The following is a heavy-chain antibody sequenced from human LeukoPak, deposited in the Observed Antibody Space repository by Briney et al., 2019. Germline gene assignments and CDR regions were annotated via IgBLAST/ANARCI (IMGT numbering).Heavy chain of an antibody. D-gene: IGHD5-18*01. CDR3: ARGEALVSNYGMDV. Sequence: PSATLSLTCTVSGVSINGYYWNWIRQPPGKGLEWIGYIYFSGSTSYNPSLKSRVTMSVDTSRNQFSLKLSSVTAADTAVYYCARGEALVSNYGMDVWAKGTTVTVSS. J-gene: IGHJ6*04. CDR2: IYFSGST. V-gene: IGHV4-59*01. CDR1: GVSINGYY.